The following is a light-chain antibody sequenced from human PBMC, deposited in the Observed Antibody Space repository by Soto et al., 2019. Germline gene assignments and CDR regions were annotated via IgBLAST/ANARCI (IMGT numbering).Light chain of an antibody. V-gene: IGLV2-14*01. CDR3: SSFTSSSTWV. J-gene: IGLJ3*02. CDR2: EVT. Sequence: ALTQPASVSGSPGQSITISCTGTSSDVGGYNSVSWYQHHPGEAPNLMIYEVTNRPSGVSNRFSGSKSGNTASLTISGLQAEDEADYYCSSFTSSSTWVFGGGTKVTVL. CDR1: SSDVGGYNS.